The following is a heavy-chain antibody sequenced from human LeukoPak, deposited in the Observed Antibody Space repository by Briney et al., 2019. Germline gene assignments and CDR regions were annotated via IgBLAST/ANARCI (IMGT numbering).Heavy chain of an antibody. Sequence: ASVKVSCTVSGYTLTELSMHWVRQAPGQGLEWMGIINPSGGSTSYAQKFQGRVTMTRDTSTSTVYMELSSLRSEDTAVYYCARGGPGSSGYHPPPDYWGQGTLVTVSS. J-gene: IGHJ4*02. V-gene: IGHV1-46*01. D-gene: IGHD3-22*01. CDR1: GYTLTELS. CDR3: ARGGPGSSGYHPPPDY. CDR2: INPSGGST.